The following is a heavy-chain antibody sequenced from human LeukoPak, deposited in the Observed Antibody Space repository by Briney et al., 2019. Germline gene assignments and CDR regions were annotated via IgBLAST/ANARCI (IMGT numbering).Heavy chain of an antibody. D-gene: IGHD2-15*01. CDR2: FDPEDGET. CDR3: AIAYCSGGSRYANWFDP. Sequence: ASVKVSCKVSGYTLTELSMHWVRQAPGKGLEWMGGFDPEDGETIYAQKFQGRVTMTEDTSTDTAYMELSSLRSEDTAVYYCAIAYCSGGSRYANWFDPWGQGTLVTVSS. CDR1: GYTLTELS. V-gene: IGHV1-24*01. J-gene: IGHJ5*02.